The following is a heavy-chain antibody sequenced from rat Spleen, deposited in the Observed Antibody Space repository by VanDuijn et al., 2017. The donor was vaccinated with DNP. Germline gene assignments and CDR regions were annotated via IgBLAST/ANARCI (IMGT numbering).Heavy chain of an antibody. D-gene: IGHD4-3*01. J-gene: IGHJ3*01. CDR3: ARHEEFGAPWFAY. CDR2: IPSGGGST. CDR1: GFTFNNYW. Sequence: EVQLVESGGGLVQPGRSLKLSCVASGFTFNNYWMTWIRPVPGEGLEWVASIPSGGGSTYYRDSVKGRFTISRDNAKSTLYLQMDSLRSEDTATYYCARHEEFGAPWFAYWGQGTLVTVSS. V-gene: IGHV5-31*01.